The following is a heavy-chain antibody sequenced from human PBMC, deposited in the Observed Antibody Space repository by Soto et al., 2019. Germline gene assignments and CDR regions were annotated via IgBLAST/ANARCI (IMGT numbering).Heavy chain of an antibody. CDR1: GYTFTSYY. V-gene: IGHV1-46*03. J-gene: IGHJ6*03. D-gene: IGHD2-2*01. Sequence: ASVKVSYKASGYTFTSYYMHWVRQAPGQGLEWMGIINPSGGSTSYAQKFQGRVTMTRDTSTSTVYMELSSLRSEDTAVYYCARDGSPDLIVVVPAAMGYYYYMDVWGKGTTVTVSS. CDR2: INPSGGST. CDR3: ARDGSPDLIVVVPAAMGYYYYMDV.